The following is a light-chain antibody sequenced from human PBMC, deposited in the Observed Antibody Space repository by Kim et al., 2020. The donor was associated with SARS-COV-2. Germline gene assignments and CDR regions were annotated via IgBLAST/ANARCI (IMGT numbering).Light chain of an antibody. CDR2: GTS. CDR3: QQYGYSPTWT. Sequence: PGERTMLSCRARHIVNSNFLAWYQQRPDLTPRHLIYGTSSTATGIPDRFSGSGSGIDFTLTISRLERGVFAVYHCQQYGYSPTWTFGQGTKGDIK. J-gene: IGKJ1*01. V-gene: IGKV3-20*01. CDR1: HIVNSNF.